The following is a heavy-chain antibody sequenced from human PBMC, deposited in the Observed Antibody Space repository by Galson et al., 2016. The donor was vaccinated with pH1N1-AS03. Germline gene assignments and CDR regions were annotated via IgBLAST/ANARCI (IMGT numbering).Heavy chain of an antibody. Sequence: SLRLSCAASGFAFSRYWMSWVRQAPGKGLEWVANLNPDGDYKQYVDSVKGRFTISRDNTRNSLYLQMNSLRVEEAAIYYCGPNPEYGEGAYWGQGALVTCSS. CDR2: LNPDGDYK. CDR1: GFAFSRYW. V-gene: IGHV3-7*01. J-gene: IGHJ4*02. D-gene: IGHD4-17*01. CDR3: GPNPEYGEGAY.